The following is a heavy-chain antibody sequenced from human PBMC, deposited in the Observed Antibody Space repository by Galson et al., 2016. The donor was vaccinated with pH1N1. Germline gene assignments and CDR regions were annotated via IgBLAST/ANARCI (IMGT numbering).Heavy chain of an antibody. CDR1: GYTFTNYY. CDR2: INPSGGET. J-gene: IGHJ4*02. CDR3: SRKIYTSNSCVFDY. V-gene: IGHV1-46*01. D-gene: IGHD3-16*01. Sequence: SVKVSCKASGYTFTNYYMHWVRQAPGQGLEWMGVINPSGGETTYAQKFQGRVTMTRDRSTSTVYMELSSLRSGDTAVYYWSRKIYTSNSCVFDYWGQGTLVSVTS.